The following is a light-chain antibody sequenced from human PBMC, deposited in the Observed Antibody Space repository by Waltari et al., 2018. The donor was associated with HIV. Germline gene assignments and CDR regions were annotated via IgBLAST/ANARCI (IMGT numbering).Light chain of an antibody. CDR2: GAS. CDR1: QTVNNN. Sequence: EIVLTQSPVTVSVSPGERATLSCRASQTVNNNLAWYQQKPGQAPRLLIYGASTRATGIPARFSGSGSGTEFTLTISSLQSEDFAVYHCQQYINWPLTFGGGTKVEIK. V-gene: IGKV3-15*01. CDR3: QQYINWPLT. J-gene: IGKJ4*01.